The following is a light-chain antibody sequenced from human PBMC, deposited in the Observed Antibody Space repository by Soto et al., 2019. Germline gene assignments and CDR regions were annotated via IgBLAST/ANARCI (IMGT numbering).Light chain of an antibody. CDR1: SSNIGNNY. V-gene: IGLV1-51*02. CDR3: GTWDSVVSVV. CDR2: ENN. J-gene: IGLJ2*01. Sequence: QSVLTQPPLVSAAPGQKVTISCSGSSSNIGNNYVSWYQQLPGTAPKLLIYENNKRPSGIPDRFSGSKSGTSATLGITGLQTGDEADYYCGTWDSVVSVVFGEGTKLTVL.